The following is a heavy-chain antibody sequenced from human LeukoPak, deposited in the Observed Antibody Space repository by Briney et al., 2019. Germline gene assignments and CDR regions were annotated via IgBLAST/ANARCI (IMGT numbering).Heavy chain of an antibody. CDR2: IGPGSGDT. CDR3: GRNRLGKALDT. V-gene: IGHV1-2*02. Sequence: AASVKVSCKASGYTFTDYFIHWVRQAPGQGLEWMGWIGPGSGDTSYSQKFQGRVTLTRDTSISTAYMELSRLRSDDTAVYFWGRNRLGKALDTWGQGTMVTVSS. D-gene: IGHD7-27*01. CDR1: GYTFTDYF. J-gene: IGHJ3*02.